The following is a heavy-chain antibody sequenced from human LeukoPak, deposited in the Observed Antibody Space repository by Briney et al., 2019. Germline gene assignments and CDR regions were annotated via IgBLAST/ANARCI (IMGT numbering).Heavy chain of an antibody. D-gene: IGHD3-9*01. Sequence: ASVKVSCKASGGTFSSYAISWVRQAPGQGLEWMGGIIPIFGTANYAQKFQGRVTMTEDTSTDTAYMELSSLRSEDTAVYYCATVSYDILTGHPKEDWFDPWGQGTLVTVSS. CDR1: GGTFSSYA. J-gene: IGHJ5*02. CDR3: ATVSYDILTGHPKEDWFDP. CDR2: IIPIFGTA. V-gene: IGHV1-69*06.